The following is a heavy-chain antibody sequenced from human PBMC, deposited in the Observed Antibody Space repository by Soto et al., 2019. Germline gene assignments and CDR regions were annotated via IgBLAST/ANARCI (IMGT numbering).Heavy chain of an antibody. D-gene: IGHD3-22*01. V-gene: IGHV1-18*01. CDR2: ISAYNGNT. J-gene: IGHJ4*02. Sequence: QVQLVQSGAEVKKPGASVKVSCKASGYTFTSYGISWVRQAPGQGLEWMGWISAYNGNTNYAQKLQGRVTMTTDTSTSTVYMELRSLRSDDTAVYYCARGLRHNYYDSSGYFGYWGQGTLVTVSS. CDR3: ARGLRHNYYDSSGYFGY. CDR1: GYTFTSYG.